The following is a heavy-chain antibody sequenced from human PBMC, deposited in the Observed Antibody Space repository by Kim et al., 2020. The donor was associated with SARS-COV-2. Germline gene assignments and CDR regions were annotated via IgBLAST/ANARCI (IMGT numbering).Heavy chain of an antibody. D-gene: IGHD5-18*01. Sequence: GGSLRLSCAASGFTFSSYSMNWVRQAPGKGLEWVSSISSSSSYIYYAYSVKGRFTISRDNAKNSLYLQMNSLRAEDTAVYYCARAYTGIQLWLLYWGQGTLVTVSS. CDR2: ISSSSSYI. J-gene: IGHJ4*02. CDR3: ARAYTGIQLWLLY. V-gene: IGHV3-21*01. CDR1: GFTFSSYS.